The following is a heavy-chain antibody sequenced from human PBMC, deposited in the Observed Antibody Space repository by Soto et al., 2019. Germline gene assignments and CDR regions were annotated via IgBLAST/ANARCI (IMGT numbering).Heavy chain of an antibody. CDR3: ARARRPSPRLPASLPQLILPSYYYGMDV. Sequence: NPAETLSLTCAVSGGSISSSNWWSWVRQPPGKGLEWIGEIYHSGSTNYTPSLKSRVTISVDKSKNQFSLKLSSVTAADTAVYYCARARRPSPRLPASLPQLILPSYYYGMDVWGQGTTVTVSS. J-gene: IGHJ6*02. CDR1: GGSISSSNW. CDR2: IYHSGST. D-gene: IGHD1-1*01. V-gene: IGHV4-4*02.